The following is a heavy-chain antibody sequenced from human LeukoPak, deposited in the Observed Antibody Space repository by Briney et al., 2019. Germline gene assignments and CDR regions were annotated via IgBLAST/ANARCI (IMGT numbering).Heavy chain of an antibody. V-gene: IGHV1-69*13. CDR1: GGTFSSYA. J-gene: IGHJ6*03. Sequence: SVKVSCKASGGTFSSYAISWVRQAPGQGLEWMGGIIPIFGTANYAQKFQGRVTITADESTSTAYMELSSLRSEDTAVYYCARDRTPCSSGSCSTNYYYYMDVWGKGTTVTVSS. CDR3: ARDRTPCSSGSCSTNYYYYMDV. D-gene: IGHD2-15*01. CDR2: IIPIFGTA.